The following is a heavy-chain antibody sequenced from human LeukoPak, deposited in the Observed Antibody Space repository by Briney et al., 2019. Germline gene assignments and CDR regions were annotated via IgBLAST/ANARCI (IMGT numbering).Heavy chain of an antibody. J-gene: IGHJ4*02. CDR3: ARDKGGSYFLLDY. CDR2: INPNSGGT. CDR1: GYTFTGYY. Sequence: GASVKVSCKASGYTFTGYYMHWVRQAPGQGLEWMGWINPNSGGTNYAQKFQGRVTMTRDTSISTAYMELSRLTSDDTAVYYCARDKGGSYFLLDYWGQGTLVTVSS. D-gene: IGHD1-26*01. V-gene: IGHV1-2*02.